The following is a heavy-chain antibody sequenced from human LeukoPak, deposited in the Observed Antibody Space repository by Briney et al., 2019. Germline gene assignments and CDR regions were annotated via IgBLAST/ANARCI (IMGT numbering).Heavy chain of an antibody. CDR2: IIPIFGTA. V-gene: IGHV1-69*05. CDR1: GYTFTSYD. CDR3: ARVRAARPLKYYYYMDV. Sequence: ASVKVSCKASGYTFTSYDISWVRQAPGQGLEWMGGIIPIFGTANYAQKFQGRVTITTDESTSTAYMELSSLRSEDTAVYYCARVRAARPLKYYYYMDVWGKGTTVTVSS. D-gene: IGHD6-6*01. J-gene: IGHJ6*03.